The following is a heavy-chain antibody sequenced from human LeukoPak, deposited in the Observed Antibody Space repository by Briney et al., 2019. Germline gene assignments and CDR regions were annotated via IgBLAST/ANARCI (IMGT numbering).Heavy chain of an antibody. V-gene: IGHV3-30-3*01. CDR2: ISYDGSNK. Sequence: PGGSLRLSCAASGFTFSSYATHWVRQAPGKGLEWVAVISYDGSNKYYADSVKGRFTISRDNSKNTLYLQMNSLRAEDTAVYYCARELKLVSAFDIWGQGTMVTVSS. D-gene: IGHD6-13*01. CDR1: GFTFSSYA. CDR3: ARELKLVSAFDI. J-gene: IGHJ3*02.